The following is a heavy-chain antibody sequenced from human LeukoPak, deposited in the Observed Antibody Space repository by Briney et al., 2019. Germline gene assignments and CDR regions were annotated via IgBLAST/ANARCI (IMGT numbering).Heavy chain of an antibody. Sequence: PSQTLSLTCTVSGGSISSGGYYWSWIRQHPGKGLEWIGYIYYSGSTYYNPSLKSRVTISVDTSKNQFSLKLSSVTAADTAVYYCARGARKDGYSFDYWGQGTLVTVSS. V-gene: IGHV4-31*03. CDR3: ARGARKDGYSFDY. J-gene: IGHJ4*02. CDR1: GGSISSGGYY. CDR2: IYYSGST. D-gene: IGHD5-24*01.